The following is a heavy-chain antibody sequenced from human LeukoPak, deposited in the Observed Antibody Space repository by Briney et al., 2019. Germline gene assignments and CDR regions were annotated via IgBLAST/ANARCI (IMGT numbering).Heavy chain of an antibody. CDR1: GGSISSYF. CDR2: IYYSGST. Sequence: PSETLSLTCTVSGGSISSYFWSWIRQPPGKGLEWIGYIYYSGSTNYNPSLKSRVTISVDTSKNQFSLKLTSVTAADTAVYYCARVLLRYSFDYWGQGTLVTVSP. CDR3: ARVLLRYSFDY. V-gene: IGHV4-59*01. J-gene: IGHJ4*02.